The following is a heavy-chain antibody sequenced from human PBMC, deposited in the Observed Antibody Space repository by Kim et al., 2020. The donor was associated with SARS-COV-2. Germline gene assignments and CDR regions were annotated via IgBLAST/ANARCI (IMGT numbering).Heavy chain of an antibody. V-gene: IGHV7-4-1*02. CDR1: GYTFTSYA. D-gene: IGHD3-22*01. CDR2: INTNTWNP. CDR3: ATQTTYYYDSSGAFDI. Sequence: ASVKVSCKASGYTFTSYAMNWVRQAPGQGLEWMGWINTNTWNPTYAQGFTGRFVFSLYTSVSTAYLQISSLTAEDTAVYYCATQTTYYYDSSGAFDIWGQGTMVTVSS. J-gene: IGHJ3*02.